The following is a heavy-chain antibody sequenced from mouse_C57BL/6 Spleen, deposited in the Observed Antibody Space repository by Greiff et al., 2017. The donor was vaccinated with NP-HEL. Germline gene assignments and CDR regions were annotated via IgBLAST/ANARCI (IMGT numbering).Heavy chain of an antibody. Sequence: EVKLMESGGGLVKPGGSLKLSCAASGFTFSSYAMSWVRQTPEKRLEWVATISDGGSYTYYPDNVKGRFTISRDNAKNNLYLQMSHLKSEDTAMYYCARDGGLIWYFDVWGTGTTVTVSS. J-gene: IGHJ1*03. V-gene: IGHV5-4*01. CDR2: ISDGGSYT. D-gene: IGHD2-2*01. CDR1: GFTFSSYA. CDR3: ARDGGLIWYFDV.